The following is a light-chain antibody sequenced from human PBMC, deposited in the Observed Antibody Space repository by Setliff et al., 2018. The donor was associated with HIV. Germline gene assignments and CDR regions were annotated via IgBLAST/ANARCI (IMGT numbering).Light chain of an antibody. Sequence: QSVLTQPASVSGSPGQSITVSCTGTSSDVEGYNLVSWYQQHPDKAPKLMIYEVTKRPSGVSNRFSGSKSGNTASLTISVLQAEDEADYYCCSYAGRTTFYVFGTWTNVTVL. CDR2: EVT. CDR3: CSYAGRTTFYV. V-gene: IGLV2-23*02. CDR1: SSDVEGYNL. J-gene: IGLJ1*01.